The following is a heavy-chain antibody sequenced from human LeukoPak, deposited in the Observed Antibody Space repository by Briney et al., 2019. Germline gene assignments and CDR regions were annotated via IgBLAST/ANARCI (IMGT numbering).Heavy chain of an antibody. Sequence: GGSLRLSCAASGFTFSSYSMNWVRQAPGKGLEWVSYISSSSSTIYYADSVKGRFTISRDNAKNSLYLQMNSLRAEDTAVYYCARADGSGSGYFDYWGQGTLVTVSS. CDR2: ISSSSSTI. J-gene: IGHJ4*02. D-gene: IGHD3-10*01. CDR1: GFTFSSYS. V-gene: IGHV3-48*01. CDR3: ARADGSGSGYFDY.